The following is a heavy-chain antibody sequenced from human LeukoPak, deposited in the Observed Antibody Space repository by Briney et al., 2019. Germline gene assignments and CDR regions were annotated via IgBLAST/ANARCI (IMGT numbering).Heavy chain of an antibody. J-gene: IGHJ5*02. CDR1: GFTFSSYG. Sequence: PGGSLRLSCAASGFTFSSYGMHWVRQAPGKGLEWVADISYDGSNKYYADSVKGRFTISRDNSKNTLYLQMNSLRAEDTAVYYCAKVRARIVLMEGFDPWGQGTLVTVSS. V-gene: IGHV3-30*18. CDR3: AKVRARIVLMEGFDP. CDR2: ISYDGSNK. D-gene: IGHD2-8*01.